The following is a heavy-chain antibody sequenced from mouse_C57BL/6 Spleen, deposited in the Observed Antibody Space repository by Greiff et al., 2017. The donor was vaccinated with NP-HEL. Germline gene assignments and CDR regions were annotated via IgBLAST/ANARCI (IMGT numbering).Heavy chain of an antibody. V-gene: IGHV1-22*01. CDR1: GYTFTDYN. Sequence: VQLQQSGPELVKPGASVKMSCKASGYTFTDYNMHWVKQSHGKSLEWIGYINPNNGGTSYNQKFKGKATLTVNKSSSTAYMELRSLTSEDSAVYYCARFPGSSYGWYFDVWGTGTTVTVSS. CDR2: INPNNGGT. J-gene: IGHJ1*03. D-gene: IGHD1-1*01. CDR3: ARFPGSSYGWYFDV.